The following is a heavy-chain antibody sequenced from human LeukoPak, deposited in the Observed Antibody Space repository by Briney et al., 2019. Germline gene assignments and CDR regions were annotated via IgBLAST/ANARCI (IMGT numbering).Heavy chain of an antibody. CDR3: ARGRQDDY. CDR1: GGSFSGYY. J-gene: IGHJ4*02. CDR2: INHSGST. Sequence: SETLSLTCAVYGGSFSGYYWSWIRQPPGKGLEWIGEINHSGSTNYNPSLKSRVTISVDTSKNQFSLKLSSVTAADTAVYYCARGRQDDYWGQGTLVTVSS. V-gene: IGHV4-34*01.